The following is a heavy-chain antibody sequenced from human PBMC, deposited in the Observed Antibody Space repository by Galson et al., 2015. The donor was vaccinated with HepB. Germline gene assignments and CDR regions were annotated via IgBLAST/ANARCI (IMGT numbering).Heavy chain of an antibody. D-gene: IGHD6-19*01. Sequence: SLRLSCAASGFTFSSYGMHWVRQAPGKGLEWVAVISYDGSNKYYADSVKGRFTISRDNSKNTLYLQMNSLRAEDTAVYYCARQDSSYWLSVVDYWGQGTLVTVSS. CDR2: ISYDGSNK. V-gene: IGHV3-30*03. CDR1: GFTFSSYG. J-gene: IGHJ4*02. CDR3: ARQDSSYWLSVVDY.